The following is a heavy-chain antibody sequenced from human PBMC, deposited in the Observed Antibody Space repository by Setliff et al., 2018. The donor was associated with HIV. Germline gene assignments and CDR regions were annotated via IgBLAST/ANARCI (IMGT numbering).Heavy chain of an antibody. D-gene: IGHD6-13*01. J-gene: IGHJ4*02. V-gene: IGHV1-69*06. Sequence: SVKVSCKASGGTFSSYAISWVRQAPGQGLEWMGRIIPVFGTANYAQKFQGRVTIIADKSTSTAYMELSSLRSEDTAVYYCAKTIAAAATLPFDFWGQGTLVTVSS. CDR1: GGTFSSYA. CDR2: IIPVFGTA. CDR3: AKTIAAAATLPFDF.